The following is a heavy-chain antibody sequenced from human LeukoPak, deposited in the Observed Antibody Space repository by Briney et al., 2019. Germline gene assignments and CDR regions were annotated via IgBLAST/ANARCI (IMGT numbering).Heavy chain of an antibody. CDR3: AKEMERGYYDSSGYYPG. V-gene: IGHV3-21*01. D-gene: IGHD3-22*01. Sequence: GGSLRLSCAASGFTFSSYSMNWVRQAPGKGLEWVPSISSSSSYIYYADSVKGRFTISRDNAKNSLYLQMNSLRAEDTAVYYCAKEMERGYYDSSGYYPGGGQGTLVTVSS. CDR1: GFTFSSYS. J-gene: IGHJ4*02. CDR2: ISSSSSYI.